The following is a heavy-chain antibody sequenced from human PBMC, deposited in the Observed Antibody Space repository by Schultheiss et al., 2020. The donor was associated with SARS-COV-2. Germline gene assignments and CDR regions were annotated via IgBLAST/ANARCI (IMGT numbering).Heavy chain of an antibody. V-gene: IGHV3-30*04. CDR3: ARDRPPTSEAVAGTPGDY. D-gene: IGHD6-19*01. CDR2: ISYDGSNK. J-gene: IGHJ4*02. CDR1: GFTFDDYA. Sequence: GGSLRLSCAASGFTFDDYAMHWVRQAPGKGLEWVAVISYDGSNKYYADSVKGRFTISRDNSKNTLYLQMNSLRAEDTAVYYCARDRPPTSEAVAGTPGDYWGQGTLVTVSS.